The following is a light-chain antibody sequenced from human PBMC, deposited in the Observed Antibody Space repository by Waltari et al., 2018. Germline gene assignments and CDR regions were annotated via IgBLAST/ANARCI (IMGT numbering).Light chain of an antibody. J-gene: IGLJ1*01. CDR3: CSYAGSYTQV. V-gene: IGLV2-11*01. CDR2: DVS. Sequence: QSALTQPRSVSGSPGQSVTIPCPGTSSDFGGYNYVSWYQQHPGKAPKLMIYDVSKRPSGVPDRFSGSKSGNTASLTISGLQAEDEADYYCCSYAGSYTQVFGTGTKVTVL. CDR1: SSDFGGYNY.